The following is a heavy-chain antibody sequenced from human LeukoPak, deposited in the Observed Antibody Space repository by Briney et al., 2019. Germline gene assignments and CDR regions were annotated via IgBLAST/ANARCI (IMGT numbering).Heavy chain of an antibody. V-gene: IGHV3-20*04. CDR3: VRATTEAD. Sequence: PGGSLRLSCAASGFNLVDYGMSWVRQAPGKWLEWVSGINRNGDGTVYADSVKGRFTISRDSAKNSLYLQMNSLRVEDTAFYYCVRATTEADWGQGTLVTVSS. CDR2: INRNGDGT. D-gene: IGHD1-1*01. J-gene: IGHJ4*02. CDR1: GFNLVDYG.